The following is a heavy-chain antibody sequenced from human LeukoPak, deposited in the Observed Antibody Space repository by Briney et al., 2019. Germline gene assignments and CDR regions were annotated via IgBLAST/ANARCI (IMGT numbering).Heavy chain of an antibody. J-gene: IGHJ4*02. CDR2: IRWKSGSI. CDR3: AARRGAAAGTDYFDD. CDR1: GFTFSSYA. D-gene: IGHD6-13*01. V-gene: IGHV3-9*03. Sequence: GGSLRLSCAASGFTFSSYAMHWVRQAPGKGLEWVSGIRWKSGSIAYADSVKGRFTISRDNAKNSLYLQMNSLRVEDMALYYCAARRGAAAGTDYFDDWGQGTLVTVSS.